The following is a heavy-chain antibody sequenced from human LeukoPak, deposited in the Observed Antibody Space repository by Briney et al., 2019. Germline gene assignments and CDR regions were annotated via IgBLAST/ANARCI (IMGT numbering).Heavy chain of an antibody. Sequence: GGSLRLSCAASGFTFDDYAMHWVRQAPGKGLEWVSGISWNSGSIGYADSVKGRFTISRDNAKNSLYLQMNSLRAEDTALYYCARDVAKDIAAAWYFDYWGQGTLVTVSS. V-gene: IGHV3-9*01. J-gene: IGHJ4*02. CDR2: ISWNSGSI. CDR1: GFTFDDYA. D-gene: IGHD6-13*01. CDR3: ARDVAKDIAAAWYFDY.